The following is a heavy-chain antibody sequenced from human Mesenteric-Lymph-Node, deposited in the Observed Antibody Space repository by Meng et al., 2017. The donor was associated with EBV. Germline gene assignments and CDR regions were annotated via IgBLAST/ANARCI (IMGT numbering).Heavy chain of an antibody. Sequence: EVQLVESGGXLVKPGGSRRLSCAASGFTFSSYSINWVRQAPGKGLEWVSSISSSSSYIYYADSVKGRFTISRDNAKNSLYLQMNSLRAEDTAVYYCARSPTGYSSTWSPYWYFDLWGRGTLVTVSS. CDR1: GFTFSSYS. D-gene: IGHD6-13*01. V-gene: IGHV3-21*01. CDR3: ARSPTGYSSTWSPYWYFDL. J-gene: IGHJ2*01. CDR2: ISSSSSYI.